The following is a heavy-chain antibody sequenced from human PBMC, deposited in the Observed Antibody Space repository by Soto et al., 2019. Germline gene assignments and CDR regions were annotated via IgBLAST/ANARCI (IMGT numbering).Heavy chain of an antibody. CDR2: IGTAGDT. Sequence: LRLSCSASGFTFSSYDMHWVRQGPGKGLEWVSAIGTAGDTNYAGSVKGRFTISRENAKNSLYLQMNSLRAGDTAIYFCARAIGPTLFDYWGQGTLVTVSS. V-gene: IGHV3-13*04. D-gene: IGHD3-22*01. CDR1: GFTFSSYD. CDR3: ARAIGPTLFDY. J-gene: IGHJ4*02.